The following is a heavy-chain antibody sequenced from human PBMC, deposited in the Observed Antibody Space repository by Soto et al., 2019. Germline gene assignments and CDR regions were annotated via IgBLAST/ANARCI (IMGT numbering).Heavy chain of an antibody. CDR3: ARYYFGSGLYFFDY. J-gene: IGHJ4*02. CDR2: IYWDDDK. Sequence: QITLEESGPTLVKPTQTLTLTCTFSGFSLSSSGVGVGWIRQPPGEALEWLTLIYWDDDKRYSPSLKTRLTIXXXTXXNQVVLIMTNMDPVDTATYYCARYYFGSGLYFFDYWGQGTLVTVSS. V-gene: IGHV2-5*02. D-gene: IGHD3-10*01. CDR1: GFSLSSSGVG.